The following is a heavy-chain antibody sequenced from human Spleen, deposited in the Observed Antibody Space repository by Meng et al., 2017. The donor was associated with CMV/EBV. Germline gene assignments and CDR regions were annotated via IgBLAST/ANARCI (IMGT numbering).Heavy chain of an antibody. CDR1: GFTFSSYD. CDR3: ARMTTNYYGMDV. J-gene: IGHJ6*02. Sequence: ETLSLTCAASGFTFSSYDMHWVRQATGKGLEWVSAIGTAGDTYYPGSVKGRFTISRENAKNSLYLQMNSLRAGDTAVYYCARMTTNYYGMDVWGQGTTVTVSS. D-gene: IGHD4-11*01. CDR2: IGTAGDT. V-gene: IGHV3-13*01.